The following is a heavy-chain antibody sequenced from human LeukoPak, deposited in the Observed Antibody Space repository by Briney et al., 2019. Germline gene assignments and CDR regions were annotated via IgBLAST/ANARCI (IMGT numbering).Heavy chain of an antibody. Sequence: GGSLRLSCAASGFSFSSYAMTWVRQAPGKGLEWVSVVSGSGDTTYYADSVKGRFTISRDNSKNTLYLQMNSLRAEDTAVYYCVKESNLLCGGWFDPWGQGTLVTVSS. V-gene: IGHV3-23*01. CDR3: VKESNLLCGGWFDP. J-gene: IGHJ5*02. CDR1: GFSFSSYA. D-gene: IGHD2-2*01. CDR2: VSGSGDTT.